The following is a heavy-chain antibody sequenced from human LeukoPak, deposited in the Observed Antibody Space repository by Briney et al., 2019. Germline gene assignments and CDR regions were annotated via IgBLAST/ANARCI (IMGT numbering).Heavy chain of an antibody. CDR1: GGTFSSYA. CDR3: ARDTKTGMTTGDY. Sequence: GASVKVSCKASGGTFSSYAISWVRQAPGQGLEWMGWISAYNGNTNYAQKLQGRVTMTTDTSTSTAYMELRSLRSDDTAVYYCARDTKTGMTTGDYWGQGTLVTVSS. J-gene: IGHJ4*02. CDR2: ISAYNGNT. V-gene: IGHV1-18*01. D-gene: IGHD4-17*01.